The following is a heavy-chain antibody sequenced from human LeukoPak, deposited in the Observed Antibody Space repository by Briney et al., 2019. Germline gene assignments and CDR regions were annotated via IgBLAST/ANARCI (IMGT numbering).Heavy chain of an antibody. D-gene: IGHD3-22*01. J-gene: IGHJ4*02. CDR1: GFTFSSYA. CDR3: ARGGYYDSSGYHRY. V-gene: IGHV3-30-3*01. CDR2: ISYDGSNK. Sequence: GGSLRLSCAASGFTFSSYAMYWVRQAPGKGLEWVAVISYDGSNKYYADSVKGRFTISRDNSKNTLYLQMNSLRAEDTAVYYCARGGYYDSSGYHRYWGQGTLVTVSS.